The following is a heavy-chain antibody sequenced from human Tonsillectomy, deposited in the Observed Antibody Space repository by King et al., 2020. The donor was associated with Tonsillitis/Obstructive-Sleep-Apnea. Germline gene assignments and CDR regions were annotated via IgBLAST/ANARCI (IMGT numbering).Heavy chain of an antibody. D-gene: IGHD3-3*01. J-gene: IGHJ4*02. CDR1: GFTFSSYS. CDR3: ARDYDFWSGAFDY. V-gene: IGHV3-21*01. CDR2: ISSSSSYI. Sequence: ESGGGLVKPGGSLRLSCAASGFTFSSYSMNWVRQAPGKGLEWVSSISSSSSYIYYADSVKGRFTISRDNAKNSLYLQMNSLRAEDTAVYYCARDYDFWSGAFDYWGQGTLVTVSS.